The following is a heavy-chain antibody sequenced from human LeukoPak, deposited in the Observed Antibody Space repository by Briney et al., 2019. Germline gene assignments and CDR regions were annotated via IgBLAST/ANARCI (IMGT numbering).Heavy chain of an antibody. CDR2: IYYSGST. Sequence: SETLSLTCTVSGGSISSYYWSWIRQPPGKGLEWIGYIYYSGSTNYNPSLKSRVTISVDTSKNQFSLKLSSVTAADMAVYYCARDKKGASCYDYWGQGTLVTVSS. CDR1: GGSISSYY. CDR3: ARDKKGASCYDY. D-gene: IGHD2-2*01. J-gene: IGHJ4*02. V-gene: IGHV4-59*01.